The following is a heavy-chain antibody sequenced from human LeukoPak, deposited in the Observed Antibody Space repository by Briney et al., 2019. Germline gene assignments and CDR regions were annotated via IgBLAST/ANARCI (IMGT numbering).Heavy chain of an antibody. J-gene: IGHJ5*02. CDR3: ARVLGELGGNWFDP. CDR1: GYTFTSYD. Sequence: ASVKVSCKASGYTFTSYDINWARQATGQGLEWMGWMNPNSGNTGYAQKFQGRVTITRNTSISTAYMELSSLRSEDTAVYYCARVLGELGGNWFDPWGQGTLVTVSS. V-gene: IGHV1-8*03. D-gene: IGHD3-10*01. CDR2: MNPNSGNT.